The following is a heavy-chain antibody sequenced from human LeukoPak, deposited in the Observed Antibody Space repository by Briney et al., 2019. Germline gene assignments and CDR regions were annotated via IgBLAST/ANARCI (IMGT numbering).Heavy chain of an antibody. CDR1: GFNFDGHG. CDR2: IKQDGSEK. V-gene: IGHV3-7*01. J-gene: IGHJ5*02. CDR3: ARAGGYLNWFDP. D-gene: IGHD3-16*02. Sequence: GGSLRLSCAASGFNFDGHGMSWVRQAPGKGLEWVANIKQDGSEKYYVDSVKGRFTISRDNAKNSLYLQMNSLRAEDTAVYYCARAGGYLNWFDPWGQGTLVTVSS.